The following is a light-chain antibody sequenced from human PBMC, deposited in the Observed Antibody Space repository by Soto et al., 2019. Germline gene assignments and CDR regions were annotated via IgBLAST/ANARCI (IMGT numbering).Light chain of an antibody. CDR2: GAS. Sequence: EIVLTQSPGTLSLSPGERATLSCRASQRISSSYLAWYQQKPGQAPRLLISGASTRATGIPDRFSGSGSGTDFTLTNSRLEPDDFAVYFCQRYSSSPPFTFGQGTKVEI. CDR3: QRYSSSPPFT. V-gene: IGKV3-20*01. CDR1: QRISSSY. J-gene: IGKJ2*01.